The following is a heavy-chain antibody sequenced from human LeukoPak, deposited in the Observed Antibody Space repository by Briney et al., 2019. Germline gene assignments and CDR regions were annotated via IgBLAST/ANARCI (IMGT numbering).Heavy chain of an antibody. D-gene: IGHD2-2*01. V-gene: IGHV1-69*04. Sequence: VASVRVSCKASGGTFSSYAISWVRQAPGQGLEWMGRIIPILGIANYAQKFQGRVTITADKSTSTAYMELSSLRSEDTAVYYCALCGVFWSDPWGQGTLVTVSS. CDR1: GGTFSSYA. J-gene: IGHJ5*02. CDR2: IIPILGIA. CDR3: ALCGVFWSDP.